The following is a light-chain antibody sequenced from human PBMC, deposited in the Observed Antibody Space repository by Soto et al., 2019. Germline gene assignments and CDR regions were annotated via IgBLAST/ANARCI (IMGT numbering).Light chain of an antibody. Sequence: DIVITQSPLSLPVTPGEPASISCRSTQSLLHSNGYNYLDWYLQRPGQSPQLLTDLGSNRASGVPDRFSGSGSGTDFTLTISRVEAEDVGVYYCMQALQTPWTFGQGTKVQIK. J-gene: IGKJ1*01. CDR2: LGS. CDR3: MQALQTPWT. V-gene: IGKV2-28*01. CDR1: QSLLHSNGYNY.